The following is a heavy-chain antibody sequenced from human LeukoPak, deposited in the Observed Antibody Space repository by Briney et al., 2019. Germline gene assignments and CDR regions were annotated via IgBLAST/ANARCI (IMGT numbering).Heavy chain of an antibody. Sequence: ASVKVSCKASGYTFTSYDINWVRQATGQGLEWMGWISAYNGNTNYAQKLQGRVTMTTDTSTSTAYMELRSLRSDDTAVYYCGRTSSRQAPTPPNYWGQGTLVTVSS. CDR3: GRTSSRQAPTPPNY. CDR1: GYTFTSYD. CDR2: ISAYNGNT. V-gene: IGHV1-18*01. D-gene: IGHD2-2*01. J-gene: IGHJ4*02.